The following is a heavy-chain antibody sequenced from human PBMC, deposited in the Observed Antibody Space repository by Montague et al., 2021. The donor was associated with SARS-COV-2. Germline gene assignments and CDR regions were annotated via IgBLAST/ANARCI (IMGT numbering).Heavy chain of an antibody. CDR1: GFTFSSYW. D-gene: IGHD3-3*01. V-gene: IGHV3-7*05. CDR2: IKQDGSEE. Sequence: SLRLSCAASGFTFSSYWMSWVRQAPGKGLEWVANIKQDGSEEYYVDSVKGRFTISRDNAKNSLYLQMNSLRAGDTAVYYCARSRHYYDFWSGYYDYWGQGTLVTVSS. J-gene: IGHJ4*02. CDR3: ARSRHYYDFWSGYYDY.